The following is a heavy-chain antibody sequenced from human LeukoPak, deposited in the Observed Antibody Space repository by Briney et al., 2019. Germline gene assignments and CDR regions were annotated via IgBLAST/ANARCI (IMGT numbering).Heavy chain of an antibody. CDR3: AKSPSGSPYYFDY. J-gene: IGHJ4*02. CDR1: GFTFSNAW. Sequence: GGSLRLSCAASGFTFSNAWMSWVRQAPGKGLEWVGRIKSKTDGGTTDYAAPVKGRFTISRDDSKNTLYLQMNSLKTEDTAVYYCAKSPSGSPYYFDYWGQGALVTVSS. CDR2: IKSKTDGGTT. D-gene: IGHD1-26*01. V-gene: IGHV3-15*01.